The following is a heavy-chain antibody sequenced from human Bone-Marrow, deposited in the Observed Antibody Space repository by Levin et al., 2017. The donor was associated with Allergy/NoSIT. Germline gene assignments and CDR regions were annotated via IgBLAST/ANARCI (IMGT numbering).Heavy chain of an antibody. CDR1: GFTVSNNY. V-gene: IGHV3-53*01. Sequence: GESLKISCAASSGFTVSNNYMSWVRQAPGKGLEWVSLIYSGGSTHYADSVKGRFTISRDNSKNTLHLQMNSLRVEDTVVYYCAIRNPRLRANWGPGTLVTVSS. J-gene: IGHJ4*02. CDR3: AIRNPRLRAN. CDR2: IYSGGST.